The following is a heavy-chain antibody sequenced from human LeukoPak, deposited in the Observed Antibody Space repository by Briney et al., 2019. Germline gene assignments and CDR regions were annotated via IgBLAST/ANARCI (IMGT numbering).Heavy chain of an antibody. D-gene: IGHD3-22*01. CDR1: GYTFTTYF. Sequence: ASVKVSCKASGYTFTTYFMHWVRQAPGQGLEWMGRINPSGGATTYAQKFQGRVTMTRDTSTTTVYKELSSLRSEDTAVYYCTRLYDSSAEPGLYWGQGTLVTVSS. CDR3: TRLYDSSAEPGLY. V-gene: IGHV1-46*03. J-gene: IGHJ4*02. CDR2: INPSGGAT.